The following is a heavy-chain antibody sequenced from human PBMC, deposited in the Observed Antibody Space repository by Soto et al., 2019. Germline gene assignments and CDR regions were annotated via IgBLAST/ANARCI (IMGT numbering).Heavy chain of an antibody. CDR3: ARAKGIAVAGKMRPNWFDP. CDR1: GFTFSSYS. V-gene: IGHV3-21*01. J-gene: IGHJ5*02. CDR2: ISSSSSYI. D-gene: IGHD6-19*01. Sequence: GGSLRLSCAASGFTFSSYSMNWVRQAPGKGLEWVSSISSSSSYIYYADSVKGRFTISRDNAKNSLYLQMNSLRAEDTAVYYCARAKGIAVAGKMRPNWFDPWGQGTLVTVSS.